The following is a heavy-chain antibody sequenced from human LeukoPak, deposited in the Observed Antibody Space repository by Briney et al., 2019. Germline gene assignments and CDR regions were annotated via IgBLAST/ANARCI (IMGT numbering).Heavy chain of an antibody. CDR1: GYSFSSYW. CDR2: INAGNGNT. CDR3: ARRYSGSYFHFDY. V-gene: IGHV1-3*01. D-gene: IGHD1-26*01. Sequence: GESLRISCKGSGYSFSSYWINWVRQAPGQRLEWMGWINAGNGNTKYSQKFQGRVTITRDTSASTAYMELSSLRSEDTAVYYCARRYSGSYFHFDYWGQGTLVTVSS. J-gene: IGHJ4*02.